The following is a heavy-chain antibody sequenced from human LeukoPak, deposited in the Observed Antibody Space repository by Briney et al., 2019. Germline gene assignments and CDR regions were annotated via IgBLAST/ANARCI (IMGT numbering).Heavy chain of an antibody. Sequence: KISCKASGGTFSSYAISWVRQAPGQGLEWMGGIIPIFGTANYAQKFQGRVTITTDESTSTAYMELSSLRSEDTAVYYCARAYYYDSSGYFDYWGQGTLVTVSS. J-gene: IGHJ4*02. CDR3: ARAYYYDSSGYFDY. V-gene: IGHV1-69*05. D-gene: IGHD3-22*01. CDR1: GGTFSSYA. CDR2: IIPIFGTA.